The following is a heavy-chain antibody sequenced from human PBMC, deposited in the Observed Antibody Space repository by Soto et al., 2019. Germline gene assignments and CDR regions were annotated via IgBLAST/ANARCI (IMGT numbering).Heavy chain of an antibody. CDR2: IWYDGNNK. CDR3: AREAPYYGMDV. CDR1: GFTFSSYG. Sequence: QVQLVESGGGVVQPGRSLRLSCAASGFTFSSYGLHWVRQAPGKGLEWVAVIWYDGNNKYYADSVKGRFIISRDNSKNTLYLQMNSLRAEDTAVYYCAREAPYYGMDVWGQGTTVTVSS. V-gene: IGHV3-33*01. J-gene: IGHJ6*02.